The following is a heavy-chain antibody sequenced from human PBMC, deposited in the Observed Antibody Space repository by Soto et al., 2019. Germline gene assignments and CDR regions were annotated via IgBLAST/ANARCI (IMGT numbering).Heavy chain of an antibody. CDR2: IYWDDDK. CDR1: GFSLSTSGVG. V-gene: IGHV2-5*02. Sequence: QITLKESGPTLVKPTQTLTLTCTFSGFSLSTSGVGVGWIRQPPGKALEWLALIYWDDDKRYSPSLKSRLTITKDTSKNQVVLTMTNMDPVDTATYYCAHRRPRYSYGWFHGFDYWGQGTLVTVSS. CDR3: AHRRPRYSYGWFHGFDY. J-gene: IGHJ4*02. D-gene: IGHD5-18*01.